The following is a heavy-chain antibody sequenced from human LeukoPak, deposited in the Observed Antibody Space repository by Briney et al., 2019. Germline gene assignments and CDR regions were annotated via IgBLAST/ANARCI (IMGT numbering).Heavy chain of an antibody. CDR2: ISAYNGYT. J-gene: IGHJ4*02. Sequence: ASVKVSCKASGYTFTDDYVHWVRQAPGQGLEWMGWISAYNGYTNYAQKLQGRVTMTTDTSTSTAYMELRSLRSDDTAVYYCARGRGLRWLQLKDYWGQGTLVTVSS. D-gene: IGHD5-24*01. CDR1: GYTFTDDY. CDR3: ARGRGLRWLQLKDY. V-gene: IGHV1-18*04.